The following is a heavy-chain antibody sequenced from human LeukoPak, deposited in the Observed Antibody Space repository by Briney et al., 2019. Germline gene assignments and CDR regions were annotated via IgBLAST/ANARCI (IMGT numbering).Heavy chain of an antibody. D-gene: IGHD3-10*01. V-gene: IGHV4-61*08. J-gene: IGHJ4*02. Sequence: PSETLSLTCTVYGGSISSGDYYWSWIRQPPGKGLEWIGSIYYSGSTNYNPSLKSRVTISVDTSKNQFSLKLSSVAAADTAVYYCARGGYYGSGSYWRDYWGQGTLVTVSS. CDR2: IYYSGST. CDR1: GGSISSGDYY. CDR3: ARGGYYGSGSYWRDY.